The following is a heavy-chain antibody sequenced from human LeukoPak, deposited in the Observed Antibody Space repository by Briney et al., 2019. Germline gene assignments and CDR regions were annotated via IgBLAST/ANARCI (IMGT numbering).Heavy chain of an antibody. D-gene: IGHD3-10*01. CDR2: ISGSGGST. Sequence: GGSLRLSCAASGFTVSSNYMSWVRQAPGKGLEWVSAISGSGGSTYYADSVKGRFTISRDNSKNTLYLQMNSLRAEDTAVYYCANCITMVRGVSDDAFDIWGQGTMVTVSS. CDR1: GFTVSSNY. V-gene: IGHV3-23*01. J-gene: IGHJ3*02. CDR3: ANCITMVRGVSDDAFDI.